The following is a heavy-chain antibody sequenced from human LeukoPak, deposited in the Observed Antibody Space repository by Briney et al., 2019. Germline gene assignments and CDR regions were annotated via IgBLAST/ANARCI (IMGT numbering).Heavy chain of an antibody. CDR1: GGSISSSSYY. CDR3: ARNKYTSGWSTFDY. D-gene: IGHD6-19*01. CDR2: VYYTGST. J-gene: IGHJ4*02. Sequence: SETLSLTCTVSGGSISSSSYYWGWIRQPPGKGLEWIGSVYYTGSTYYNPPLKSRVTISVDTSKNQFSLKLSSVTAADTAVYYCARNKYTSGWSTFDYWGQGTLVTVSS. V-gene: IGHV4-39*01.